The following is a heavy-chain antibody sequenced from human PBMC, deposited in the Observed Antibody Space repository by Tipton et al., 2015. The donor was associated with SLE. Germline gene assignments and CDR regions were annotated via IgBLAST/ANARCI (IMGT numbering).Heavy chain of an antibody. CDR3: ARDRYYGSGSLGSNYYYMDV. CDR2: IYYSGST. V-gene: IGHV4-39*07. J-gene: IGHJ6*03. CDR1: GGSISSSTNY. D-gene: IGHD3-10*01. Sequence: TLSLTCTVSGGSISSSTNYWGWIRQPPGKGLEWIGSIYYSGSTYYNPSLKSRVTISIDTSKNQFSLRLSSVTAADTAVYYCARDRYYGSGSLGSNYYYMDVWGKGTTVTVSS.